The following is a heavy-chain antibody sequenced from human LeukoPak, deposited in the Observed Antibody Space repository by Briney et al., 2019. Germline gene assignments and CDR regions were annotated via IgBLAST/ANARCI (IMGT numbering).Heavy chain of an antibody. J-gene: IGHJ4*02. Sequence: GGSLRLSCATSGFTFSAYDMNWVRQAPGKGLEWVSHITSSGTTIYYADSVKGRFTISRDNAKNSLYLQMNSLRAEDTAVYYCARGLNYYGSGIGYWGQGTLVTVSS. D-gene: IGHD3-10*01. CDR3: ARGLNYYGSGIGY. V-gene: IGHV3-48*03. CDR2: ITSSGTTI. CDR1: GFTFSAYD.